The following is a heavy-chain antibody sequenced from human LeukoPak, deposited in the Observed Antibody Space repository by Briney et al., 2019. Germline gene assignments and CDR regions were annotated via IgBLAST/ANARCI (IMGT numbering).Heavy chain of an antibody. J-gene: IGHJ4*02. Sequence: PSETLSLTCTVSGDSISSSDYYWSWIRQPPGKGLEWIGNICYSGSSYYNPSLKSRVTISVATSKNQFSLKLTSVTAADTAVYYCARLTYNSGRYHFDYWGQGTLVTVSS. CDR3: ARLTYNSGRYHFDY. CDR1: GDSISSSDYY. D-gene: IGHD5-18*01. CDR2: ICYSGSS. V-gene: IGHV4-39*01.